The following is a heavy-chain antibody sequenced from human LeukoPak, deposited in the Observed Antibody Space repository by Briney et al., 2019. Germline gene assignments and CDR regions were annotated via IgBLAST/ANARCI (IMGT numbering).Heavy chain of an antibody. CDR1: GGSISSYY. D-gene: IGHD6-13*01. J-gene: IGHJ4*02. CDR3: ARLYSSSWLGPFDY. CDR2: IYYSGST. V-gene: IGHV4-59*08. Sequence: SETLSLTCTVSGGSISSYYWSWIRQPPGKGLEWIGYIYYSGSTNYNPSLKSRVTISVDTPKNQFSLKLSSVTAADTAVYYCARLYSSSWLGPFDYWGQGTLVTVSS.